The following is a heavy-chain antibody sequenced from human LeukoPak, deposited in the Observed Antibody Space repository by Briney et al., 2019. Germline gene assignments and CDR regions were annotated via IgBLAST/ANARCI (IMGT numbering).Heavy chain of an antibody. CDR1: GFTFSSYW. CDR3: AREGYDFWGVYMDV. Sequence: GGSLRLSCAVSGFTFSSYWMTWVRQAPGKGLEWVANIKEDGSEKNYMDSVKGRFTISRDNAKNSLDLQMNSLRVEDTAVYYCAREGYDFWGVYMDVWGKGTTVTVSS. CDR2: IKEDGSEK. D-gene: IGHD3-3*01. V-gene: IGHV3-7*01. J-gene: IGHJ6*03.